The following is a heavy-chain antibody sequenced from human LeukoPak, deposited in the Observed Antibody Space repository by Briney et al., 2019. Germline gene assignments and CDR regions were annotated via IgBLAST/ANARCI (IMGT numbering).Heavy chain of an antibody. CDR1: GGSISSYY. Sequence: SETLSLTCTVSGGSISSYYWSWIRQPPGKGLEWIGYIYYSGSTNYNPSLKSRVTISVDTSKNQFSLKLSSVTAADTAVYYCARGGEWEVFFNYWGQGTLVTVSS. J-gene: IGHJ4*02. CDR2: IYYSGST. D-gene: IGHD1-26*01. CDR3: ARGGEWEVFFNY. V-gene: IGHV4-59*01.